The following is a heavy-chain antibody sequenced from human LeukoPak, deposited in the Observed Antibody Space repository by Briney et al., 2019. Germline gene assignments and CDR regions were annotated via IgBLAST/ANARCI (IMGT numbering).Heavy chain of an antibody. Sequence: SETLSLTCIVSGGSISSISSNNYHWGWIRQPPGKGLEWIGSIYYSGSTYYNPSLKSRVTISVDTSKNQFSLKLSSVTAADTALYYCAREMGVVTAHGIDVWAKGPRSPSP. CDR1: GGSISSISSNNYH. D-gene: IGHD4-23*01. CDR3: AREMGVVTAHGIDV. V-gene: IGHV4-39*02. CDR2: IYYSGST. J-gene: IGHJ6*02.